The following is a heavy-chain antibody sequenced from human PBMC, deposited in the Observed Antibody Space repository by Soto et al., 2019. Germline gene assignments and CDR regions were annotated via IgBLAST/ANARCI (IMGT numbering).Heavy chain of an antibody. D-gene: IGHD1-26*01. CDR2: IWYDGTNK. CDR1: GVIFSTYG. Sequence: GGSLRLSCAASGVIFSTYGMHWVRQAPGKGLEWVAVIWYDGTNKYYADSVKGRSTISRDNSKNMLYLQMNILRAEDTAMYFCARAVGPFDYWGQGTLVTVSS. J-gene: IGHJ4*02. CDR3: ARAVGPFDY. V-gene: IGHV3-33*01.